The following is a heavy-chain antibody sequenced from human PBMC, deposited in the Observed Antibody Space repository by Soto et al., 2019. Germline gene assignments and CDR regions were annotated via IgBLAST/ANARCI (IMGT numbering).Heavy chain of an antibody. CDR2: IYYSGST. V-gene: IGHV4-31*03. Sequence: QVQLQESGPGLVKPSQTLSLTCTVSGGSISSGGYYWSWIRQLPGKGLEWIGYIYYSGSTYYNPSRKSRLTIAVDTSKEQFSLKLSSVTAADTAVYYCARENPDTFDIWGQGTMVTVSS. J-gene: IGHJ3*02. CDR3: ARENPDTFDI. CDR1: GGSISSGGYY.